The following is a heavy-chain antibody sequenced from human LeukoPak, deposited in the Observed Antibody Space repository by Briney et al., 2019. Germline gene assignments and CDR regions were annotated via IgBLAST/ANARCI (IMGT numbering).Heavy chain of an antibody. CDR2: IYPGDSDT. J-gene: IGHJ3*02. Sequence: GESLKISCKGSGYSFTSYWIGWVRQMPGKGLEWMGIIYPGDSDTRYSPSFQGQVTISADKSISTAYLQWSSLKASDTAMYYCARLTVVPAAKYAFDIWGQGTMVTVS. CDR3: ARLTVVPAAKYAFDI. CDR1: GYSFTSYW. V-gene: IGHV5-51*01. D-gene: IGHD2-2*01.